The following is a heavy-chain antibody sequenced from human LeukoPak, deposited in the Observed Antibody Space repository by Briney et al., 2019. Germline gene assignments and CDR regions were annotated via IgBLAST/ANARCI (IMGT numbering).Heavy chain of an antibody. J-gene: IGHJ4*02. CDR1: GFTFSIYG. Sequence: GGSLRLSCAASGFTFSIYGMHWVRQAPGKGLEWVAVISYDGSNKYYADSVKGRFTISRDNSKNTLYLQMNSLRAEDTAVYYCAKDRTPYYYDSSGTSLDYWGQGTLVTVSS. D-gene: IGHD3-22*01. CDR2: ISYDGSNK. CDR3: AKDRTPYYYDSSGTSLDY. V-gene: IGHV3-30*18.